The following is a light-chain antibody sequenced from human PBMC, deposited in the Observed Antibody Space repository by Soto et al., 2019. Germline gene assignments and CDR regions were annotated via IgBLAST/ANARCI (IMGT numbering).Light chain of an antibody. CDR3: LQYHIYSGT. CDR2: AAS. Sequence: AIQMTQSPSSLSASLGDRVTITCRASQGIRNDLGWYQQKPGKAPKLLIYAASSLQSGVPSRFRGSGSGTDFTLTISSLQPEDFETYYCLQYHIYSGTFGQGTKVDIK. CDR1: QGIRND. V-gene: IGKV1-6*01. J-gene: IGKJ1*01.